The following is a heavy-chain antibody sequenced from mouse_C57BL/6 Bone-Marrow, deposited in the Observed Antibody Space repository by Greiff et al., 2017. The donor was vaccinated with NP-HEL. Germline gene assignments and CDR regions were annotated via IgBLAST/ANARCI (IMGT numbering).Heavy chain of an antibody. Sequence: EVKLMESGGDLVKPGGSLKLSCAASGFTFSSYGMSWVRQTPDKRLEWVATISSGGSYTYYPDSVKGRLPISRDNAKNTLYLQMSSLNSEDTAMYYCARQEVQLRSPFAYWGQGTLVTVSA. V-gene: IGHV5-6*01. J-gene: IGHJ3*01. CDR2: ISSGGSYT. D-gene: IGHD3-2*02. CDR1: GFTFSSYG. CDR3: ARQEVQLRSPFAY.